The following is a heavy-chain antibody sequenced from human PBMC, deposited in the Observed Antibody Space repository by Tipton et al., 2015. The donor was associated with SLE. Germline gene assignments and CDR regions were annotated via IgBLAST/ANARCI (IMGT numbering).Heavy chain of an antibody. J-gene: IGHJ4*02. Sequence: TLSLTCAVYGGSFSGYYWSWIRQPQGKGLEGIGEFNHSGSTNYNPSLKSRVTISVDTSKNQFSLKLSSVTAADTAVYYCASLVWGSGSYLRDYWGQGTLVTVSS. CDR2: FNHSGST. V-gene: IGHV4-34*01. CDR1: GGSFSGYY. D-gene: IGHD3-10*01. CDR3: ASLVWGSGSYLRDY.